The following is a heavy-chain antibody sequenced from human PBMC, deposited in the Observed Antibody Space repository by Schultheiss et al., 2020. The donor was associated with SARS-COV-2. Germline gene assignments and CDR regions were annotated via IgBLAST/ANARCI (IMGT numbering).Heavy chain of an antibody. CDR2: IKSKTDGGTT. V-gene: IGHV3-15*01. Sequence: GESLKISCAASGFTFSSYAMSWVRQAPGKGLEWVGRIKSKTDGGTTDYAAPVKGRFTISRDDSKNTLYLQMNSLKTEDTAVYYCTTDPGGLYQLQIYYYYYGMDVWGQGTTVTVSS. J-gene: IGHJ6*02. D-gene: IGHD2-2*01. CDR1: GFTFSSYA. CDR3: TTDPGGLYQLQIYYYYYGMDV.